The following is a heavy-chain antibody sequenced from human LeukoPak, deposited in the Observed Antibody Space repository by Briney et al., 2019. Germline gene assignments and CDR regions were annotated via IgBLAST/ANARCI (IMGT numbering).Heavy chain of an antibody. CDR3: AKVGGVTMVRGTDY. Sequence: GGSLRLSCAASGFTFSSYAMSWVRQAPGKGLEWVSAISGSGGSTYYADSVKGRFTISRDNSKNTLYLQMNSLRAEDTAVYYCAKVGGVTMVRGTDYWGQGTLVTVSP. CDR1: GFTFSSYA. CDR2: ISGSGGST. J-gene: IGHJ4*02. D-gene: IGHD3-10*01. V-gene: IGHV3-23*01.